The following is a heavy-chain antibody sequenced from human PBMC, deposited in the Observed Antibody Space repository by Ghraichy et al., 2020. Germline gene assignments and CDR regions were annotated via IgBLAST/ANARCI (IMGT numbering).Heavy chain of an antibody. CDR2: IYSSGSA. D-gene: IGHD3-22*01. V-gene: IGHV4-59*01. J-gene: IGHJ2*01. CDR3: ARDANDSSGYWYWYFDL. CDR1: GGSIRSYY. Sequence: ETLSLTCTVSGGSIRSYYWSWIRQPPGKGLEWIGYIYSSGSANYNPSLKSRVTISVDTSKNQFSLRLRSVTAADTAVYYCARDANDSSGYWYWYFDLWGRGTLVTVSS.